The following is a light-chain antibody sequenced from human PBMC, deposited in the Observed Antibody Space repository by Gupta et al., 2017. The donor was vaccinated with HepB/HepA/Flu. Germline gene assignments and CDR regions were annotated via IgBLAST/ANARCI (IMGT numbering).Light chain of an antibody. CDR2: DDS. CDR3: QVWDTRTDHVV. J-gene: IGLJ2*01. CDR1: NIGSET. V-gene: IGLV3-21*04. Sequence: SYVLTQPPSVSVAPGKTARITCGGNNIGSETVHWYQQKTGQAPVLVISDDSDRPSGIPERFSGSNSGNTATLTISRVEAGDEADYYCQVWDTRTDHVVFGGGTKLTVL.